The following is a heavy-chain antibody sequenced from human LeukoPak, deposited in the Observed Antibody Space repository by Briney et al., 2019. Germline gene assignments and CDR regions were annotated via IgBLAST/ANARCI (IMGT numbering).Heavy chain of an antibody. D-gene: IGHD3-3*01. CDR2: ISSSGGGK. CDR3: GKDVGGVITGVFDY. Sequence: PGGSLRLSFAASGFTFSSYAMSWVRPAPGKGLDWVSAISSSGGGKYYEDSVKGRFTISRDNSKNTLDLQMNSLRGEDKAVYYCGKDVGGVITGVFDYWGQGTLVTVSS. CDR1: GFTFSSYA. J-gene: IGHJ4*02. V-gene: IGHV3-23*01.